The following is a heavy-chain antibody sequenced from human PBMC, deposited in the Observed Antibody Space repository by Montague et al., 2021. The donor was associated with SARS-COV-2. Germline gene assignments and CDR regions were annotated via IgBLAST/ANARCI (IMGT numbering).Heavy chain of an antibody. CDR1: GGSIRSGGYS. CDR3: ARGWGGTYSVDAFDI. V-gene: IGHV4-30-2*01. Sequence: TLSLTCSVSGGSIRSGGYSWGWIRQPPGKGLEWIGYFYHSGSIYYNPSLKSRVTISVDRSKNHFSLKLTSVTAADTAVYYCARGWGGTYSVDAFDIWGQGTMVTVSS. CDR2: FYHSGSI. J-gene: IGHJ3*02. D-gene: IGHD1-26*01.